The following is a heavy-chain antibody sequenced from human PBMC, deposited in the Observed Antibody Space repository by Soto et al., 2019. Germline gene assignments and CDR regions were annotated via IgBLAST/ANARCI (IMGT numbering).Heavy chain of an antibody. V-gene: IGHV1-18*04. CDR1: GYTFTSYG. CDR3: ARVGGVGYYYYYGMDV. Sequence: QVQLVQSGAEVKKPGASVKVSCKASGYTFTSYGISWVRQAPGQGLEWMGWISAYNGNTNYAQKLQSRVTMTTDTSTSTAYMELRSLRSDDTAVYYCARVGGVGYYYYYGMDVWGQGTTVTVSS. CDR2: ISAYNGNT. D-gene: IGHD3-16*01. J-gene: IGHJ6*02.